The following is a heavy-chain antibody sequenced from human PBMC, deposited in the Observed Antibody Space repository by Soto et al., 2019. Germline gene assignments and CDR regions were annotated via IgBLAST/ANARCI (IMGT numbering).Heavy chain of an antibody. D-gene: IGHD3-22*01. CDR1: GFSLSTIGMC. Sequence: SGPTPVKPAPTPRLACTFCGFSLSTIGMCVGWXRPPPGTAVEWLAIIDWDYDKYYSTSLKTRITISKDTSTNKVVLTMTNIDPVDTATYYCARVYYYDSSKFDYWGQGTLVTVSS. J-gene: IGHJ4*02. CDR3: ARVYYYDSSKFDY. CDR2: IDWDYDK. V-gene: IGHV2-70*01.